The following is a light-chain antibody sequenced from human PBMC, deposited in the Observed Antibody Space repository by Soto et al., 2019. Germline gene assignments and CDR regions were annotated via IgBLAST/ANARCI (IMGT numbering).Light chain of an antibody. J-gene: IGKJ4*01. CDR2: GAS. CDR1: QSISNY. Sequence: DIQMTQSPFSLPASVGDRVNITCRASQSISNYLNWYQQKPGRAPSLLIHGASSLQGGVPSRFSGSGSVTDFTLTISSLKPEDFATYYCQQTYGAPLTFGGGTKVEI. CDR3: QQTYGAPLT. V-gene: IGKV1-39*01.